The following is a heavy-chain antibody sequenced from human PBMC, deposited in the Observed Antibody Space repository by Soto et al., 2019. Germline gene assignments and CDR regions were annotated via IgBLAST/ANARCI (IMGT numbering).Heavy chain of an antibody. Sequence: GGSLRLSCAASGFTVKNYQMNWVRQAPGKGLEWVSVIYSGGVTYYPDSVKGRFTTIRDTSKSTVYLQMNSLRADDTAMYYCARDPSTTGYYGLDVWGQGTTVTVSS. CDR2: IYSGGVT. V-gene: IGHV3-53*01. CDR1: GFTVKNYQ. CDR3: ARDPSTTGYYGLDV. J-gene: IGHJ6*02.